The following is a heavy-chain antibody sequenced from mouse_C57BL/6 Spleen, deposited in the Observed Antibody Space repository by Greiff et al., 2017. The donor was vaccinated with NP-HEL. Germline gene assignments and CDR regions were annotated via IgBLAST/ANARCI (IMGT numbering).Heavy chain of an antibody. Sequence: EVKVVESEGGLVQPGSSMKLSCTASGFTFSDYYMAWVRQVPEKGLEWVANINYDGSSTYYLDSLKSRFIISRDNAKNILYLQMSSLKSEDKATYYCARDDGSSHWYFDVWGTGTTVTVSS. CDR3: ARDDGSSHWYFDV. D-gene: IGHD1-1*01. V-gene: IGHV5-16*01. J-gene: IGHJ1*03. CDR1: GFTFSDYY. CDR2: INYDGSST.